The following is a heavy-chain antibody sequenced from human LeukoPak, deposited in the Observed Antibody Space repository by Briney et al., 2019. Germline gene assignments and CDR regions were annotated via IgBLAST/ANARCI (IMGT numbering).Heavy chain of an antibody. D-gene: IGHD6-19*01. J-gene: IGHJ4*02. CDR3: AREGSGWSSLTPCDY. CDR1: GFTFSGYG. V-gene: IGHV3-33*01. Sequence: GGSLRLSCAASGFTFSGYGMHWVRQAPGKGLEWVAVIWYDGSNKYYADSVKGRFTISRDNSKNTLYLQMNSLRAEDTAVYYCAREGSGWSSLTPCDYWGQGTLVTVSS. CDR2: IWYDGSNK.